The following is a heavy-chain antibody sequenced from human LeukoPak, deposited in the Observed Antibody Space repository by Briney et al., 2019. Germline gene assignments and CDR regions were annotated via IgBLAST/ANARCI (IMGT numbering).Heavy chain of an antibody. V-gene: IGHV5-51*01. Sequence: RGESLKISCKGSGYSFTSYWIGWVRQLPGKGLEWMGIIYPGDSDTRYSPSFQGQVTISADKSISTAYLQWSSLKASDTAMYYCARLRYCSSTSCSYYFDYWGQGTLVTVSS. J-gene: IGHJ4*02. CDR3: ARLRYCSSTSCSYYFDY. CDR1: GYSFTSYW. D-gene: IGHD2-2*01. CDR2: IYPGDSDT.